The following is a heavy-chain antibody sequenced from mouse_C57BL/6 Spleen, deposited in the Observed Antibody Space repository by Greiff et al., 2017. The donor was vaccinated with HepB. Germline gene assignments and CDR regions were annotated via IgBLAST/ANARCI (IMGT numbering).Heavy chain of an antibody. CDR3: ARSGAQALYAMDY. J-gene: IGHJ4*01. Sequence: QVQLQQPGAELVMPGASVKLSCKASGYTFTSYWMHWVKQRPGQGLEWIGEIDPSDSYTNYNQKFKGKSTLTVDKSSSTAYMQLSSLTSEDSAVYYCARSGAQALYAMDYWGQGTSVTVSS. V-gene: IGHV1-69*01. CDR1: GYTFTSYW. D-gene: IGHD3-2*02. CDR2: IDPSDSYT.